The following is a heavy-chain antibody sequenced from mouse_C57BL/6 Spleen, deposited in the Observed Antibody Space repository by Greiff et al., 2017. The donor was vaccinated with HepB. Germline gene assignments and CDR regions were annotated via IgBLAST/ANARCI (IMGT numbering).Heavy chain of an antibody. J-gene: IGHJ4*01. CDR3: ARGITTVVATDYYAMDY. D-gene: IGHD1-1*01. V-gene: IGHV1-52*01. CDR1: GYTFTSYW. CDR2: IDPSDSET. Sequence: QVQLQQPGAELVRPGSSVKLSCKASGYTFTSYWMHWVKQRPIQGLEWIGNIDPSDSETYYNQKFKDKATLTVDKSSSTAYMQLSSLTSEDSAVYYCARGITTVVATDYYAMDYWGQGTSVTVSS.